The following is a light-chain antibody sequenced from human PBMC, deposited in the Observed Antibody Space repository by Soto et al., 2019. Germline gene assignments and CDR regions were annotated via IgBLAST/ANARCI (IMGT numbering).Light chain of an antibody. CDR3: QQYYSSPRLG. J-gene: IGKJ4*01. Sequence: DIVMTQSPDSLAVSLGERATITCRSSQSVLYIPTNKNYVAWYQQKPGQPPKLLPYWASTRESGVPDRFSGSGSGTYFTLTISSLQAEDVAFYYCQQYYSSPRLGFGGGTKVEIK. CDR1: QSVLYIPTNKNY. CDR2: WAS. V-gene: IGKV4-1*01.